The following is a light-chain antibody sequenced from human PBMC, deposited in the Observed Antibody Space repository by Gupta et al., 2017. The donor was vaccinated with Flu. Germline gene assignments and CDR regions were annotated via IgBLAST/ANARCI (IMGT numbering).Light chain of an antibody. CDR1: QSISSW. CDR2: QAS. CDR3: QQYNSFPYS. J-gene: IGKJ2*03. Sequence: DIQMTQSPSTLSASVGDRVTITCRASQSISSWLAWYQQKPGKAPKVLIYQASTLQSGVPSRISGSGSGTEFTLTISSLQPDDFAVYFCQQYNSFPYSFGQGTKLEIK. V-gene: IGKV1-5*03.